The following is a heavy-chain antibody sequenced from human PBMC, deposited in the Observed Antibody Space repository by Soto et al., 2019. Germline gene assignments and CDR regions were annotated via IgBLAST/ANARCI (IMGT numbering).Heavy chain of an antibody. CDR3: AIDATYYSESGTYFSRFDS. V-gene: IGHV4-30-4*01. CDR2: ISYSGST. D-gene: IGHD3-22*01. Sequence: PSETLSLTCTVSGASISSGAFHWSWIRQPPGEGLESISHISYSGSTYHNPSLKSRATLSVDTSKNQFSLNLNSVTAADTAVYYCAIDATYYSESGTYFSRFDSWGQGALVSVSS. CDR1: GASISSGAFH. J-gene: IGHJ4*02.